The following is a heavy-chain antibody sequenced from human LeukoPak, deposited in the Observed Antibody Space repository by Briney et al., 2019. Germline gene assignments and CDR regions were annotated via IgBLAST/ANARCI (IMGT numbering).Heavy chain of an antibody. Sequence: SVKVSCKASGGTFSSYAISWVRQAPGQGLEWMGRIIPILGIANYAQKFQGRVTITADKSTSTAYMELSSLRSEDTAVYYCARGGAPANSGSSVVYYYYGMDVWGQGTTVTVSS. V-gene: IGHV1-69*04. J-gene: IGHJ6*02. CDR2: IIPILGIA. CDR3: ARGGAPANSGSSVVYYYYGMDV. CDR1: GGTFSSYA. D-gene: IGHD1-26*01.